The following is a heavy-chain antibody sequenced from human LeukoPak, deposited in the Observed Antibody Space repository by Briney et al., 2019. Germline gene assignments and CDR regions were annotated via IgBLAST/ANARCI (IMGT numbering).Heavy chain of an antibody. D-gene: IGHD6-6*01. V-gene: IGHV4-30-2*01. CDR3: ARDVGIAAPDY. CDR2: IYHSGST. Sequence: SETLSLTCTVSGGSISRGGYYWSWIRQPPGKGLEWIGYIYHSGSTYYNPSLKSRVTISVDRSKNQFSLKLSSVTAADTAVYYCARDVGIAAPDYWGQGTLVTVSS. CDR1: GGSISRGGYY. J-gene: IGHJ4*02.